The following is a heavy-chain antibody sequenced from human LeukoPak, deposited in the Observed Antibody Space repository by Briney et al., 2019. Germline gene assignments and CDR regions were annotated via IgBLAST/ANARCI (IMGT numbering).Heavy chain of an antibody. J-gene: IGHJ6*03. D-gene: IGHD6-13*01. Sequence: GGSLGLSCAASGFTFSSYSMNWVRQAPGKGLEWVSSISSSSSYIYYADSVKGRFTISRDNAKNSLYLQMNSLRAEDTAVYYCARESRPSSSWYYYYYMDVWGKGTTVTVSS. CDR2: ISSSSSYI. CDR3: ARESRPSSSWYYYYYMDV. V-gene: IGHV3-21*01. CDR1: GFTFSSYS.